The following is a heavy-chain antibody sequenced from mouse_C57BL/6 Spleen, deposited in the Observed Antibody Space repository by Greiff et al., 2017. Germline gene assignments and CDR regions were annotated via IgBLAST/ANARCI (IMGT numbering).Heavy chain of an antibody. CDR3: ARSHYYYGSSPYYFDY. J-gene: IGHJ2*01. V-gene: IGHV1-69*01. D-gene: IGHD1-1*01. CDR2: IDPSDSYT. Sequence: VQLQQPGAELVMPGASVKLSCKASGYTFTSYWMHWVKQRPGQGLEWIGEIDPSDSYTHYNQKFKGKSTLTVDKSSSTAYMQLSSLTSEDSAVYYCARSHYYYGSSPYYFDYWGQGTTLTVSS. CDR1: GYTFTSYW.